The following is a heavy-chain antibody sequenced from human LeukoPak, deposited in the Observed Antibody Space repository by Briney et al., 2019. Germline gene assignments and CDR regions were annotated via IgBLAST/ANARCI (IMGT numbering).Heavy chain of an antibody. J-gene: IGHJ4*02. Sequence: LPGGSLRLSCAASGFTFSTYWMSWVRQAPGKGLEWVANIKQDGTEKYYVDSVKGRFTISRDNAKNSLYLQMNTLRPEDTALYYCARERQNKDFWSGGDYWGQGTLVTVSS. CDR2: IKQDGTEK. D-gene: IGHD3-3*01. CDR3: ARERQNKDFWSGGDY. V-gene: IGHV3-7*01. CDR1: GFTFSTYW.